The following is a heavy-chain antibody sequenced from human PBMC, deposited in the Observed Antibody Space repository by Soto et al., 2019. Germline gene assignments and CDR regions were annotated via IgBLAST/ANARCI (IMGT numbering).Heavy chain of an antibody. V-gene: IGHV1-69*13. D-gene: IGHD3-22*01. CDR3: ARDAENYYDSSGSWAWFDP. J-gene: IGHJ5*02. CDR1: GGTFNTHA. CDR2: IVPIYGIP. Sequence: WASVKVSCKTSGGTFNTHAISWVRQAPGHGFEWMGGIVPIYGIPSHAQKFQGRVTITADEPTTTVYMELRSLRSDDTAVYYCARDAENYYDSSGSWAWFDPWGQGTLVTVSS.